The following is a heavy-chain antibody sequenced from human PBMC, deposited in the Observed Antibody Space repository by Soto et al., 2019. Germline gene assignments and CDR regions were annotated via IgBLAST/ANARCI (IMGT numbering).Heavy chain of an antibody. D-gene: IGHD5-18*01. J-gene: IGHJ4*02. Sequence: QVQLQESGPGLVKPSQTLSLTCTVSGGSISSGDYYWSWIRQPPGKGLEWIGYIYYSGSTYYNPSLKSRVTRAVDTSKNQFSLKLSSVTAADTAVYYGARDFRGYSYGYFDYWGQGTLVTVSS. CDR1: GGSISSGDYY. CDR2: IYYSGST. CDR3: ARDFRGYSYGYFDY. V-gene: IGHV4-30-4*01.